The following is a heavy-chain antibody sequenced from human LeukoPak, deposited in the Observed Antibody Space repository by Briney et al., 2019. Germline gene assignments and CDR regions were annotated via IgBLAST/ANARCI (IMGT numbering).Heavy chain of an antibody. D-gene: IGHD6-13*01. CDR2: INHSGST. CDR3: ARGRAAAWVGY. CDR1: GGSFRGYY. V-gene: IGHV4-34*01. Sequence: SETLSLTCAVYGGSFRGYYWSWIRQPPGKGLEWIGEINHSGSTNYNPSLKSRVTISVDTSNNQFSLKLSSVTAADTAVYYCARGRAAAWVGYWGQGTLVTVSS. J-gene: IGHJ4*02.